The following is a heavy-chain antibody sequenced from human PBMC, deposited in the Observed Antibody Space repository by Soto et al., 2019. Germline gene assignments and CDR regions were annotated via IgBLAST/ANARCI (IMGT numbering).Heavy chain of an antibody. CDR1: GFTFSSYG. CDR3: AKVGKPHSSGWYRFAFDI. Sequence: QVQLVEAGGGVVQPGRSLRLSCAASGFTFSSYGMHWVRQAPGKGLEWVAVISYDGSNKYYADSVKGRFTISRDNSKNTLYLQMNSLRAEDTAVYYCAKVGKPHSSGWYRFAFDIWGQATMVTVSS. V-gene: IGHV3-30*18. CDR2: ISYDGSNK. D-gene: IGHD6-19*01. J-gene: IGHJ3*02.